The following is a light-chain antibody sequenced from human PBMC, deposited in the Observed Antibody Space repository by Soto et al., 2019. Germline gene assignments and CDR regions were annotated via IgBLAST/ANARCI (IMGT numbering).Light chain of an antibody. CDR2: GTS. V-gene: IGKV3-20*01. CDR3: QQYGTSPKT. J-gene: IGKJ1*01. CDR1: QSVSSGN. Sequence: EIVLTQSPGTLSLSPGQRATLSCRASQSVSSGNLAWYQQKPGQAPRLLIYGTSNRATGIPDRFTGSGSGTDFTLTIIRLVREDFAVYYCQQYGTSPKTFGQGTKVEIK.